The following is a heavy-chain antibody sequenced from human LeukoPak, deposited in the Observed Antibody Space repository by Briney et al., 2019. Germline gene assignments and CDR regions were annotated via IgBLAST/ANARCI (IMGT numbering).Heavy chain of an antibody. CDR3: AGEGVTMVRGHYYGMDV. CDR2: IYYSGST. CDR1: GGSISSGGYY. J-gene: IGHJ6*02. D-gene: IGHD3-10*01. V-gene: IGHV4-31*03. Sequence: SETLSLTCTVSGGSISSGGYYWSWIRQHPGKGLEWIGYIYYSGSTYYNPSLKSRVTIPVDTSKTQFSLELSSVTAADTAVYYCAGEGVTMVRGHYYGMDVWGQGTTVTVSS.